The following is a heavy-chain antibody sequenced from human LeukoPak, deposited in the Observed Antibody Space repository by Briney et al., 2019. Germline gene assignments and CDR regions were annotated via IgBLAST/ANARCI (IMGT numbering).Heavy chain of an antibody. V-gene: IGHV3-30*18. CDR1: GFTFSSYG. CDR3: AKDESYDSSSYSDY. CDR2: ISYDGSNK. Sequence: GRSLRLSCAASGFTFSSYGMHWVRQAPGKGLEWVAVISYDGSNKYYADSVKGRFTISRDNSKNTLYLQMNSLRAEDTAVYYCAKDESYDSSSYSDYWGQGTLVTVSS. D-gene: IGHD3-22*01. J-gene: IGHJ4*02.